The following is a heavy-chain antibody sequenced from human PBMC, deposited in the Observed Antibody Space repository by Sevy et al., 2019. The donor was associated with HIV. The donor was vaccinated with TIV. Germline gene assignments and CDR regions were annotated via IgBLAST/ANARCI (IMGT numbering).Heavy chain of an antibody. J-gene: IGHJ4*02. CDR1: GFSISTHA. CDR3: AAGDTAFLADLDF. CDR2: ISATDGST. V-gene: IGHV3-23*01. Sequence: GGSLRLSCGASGFSISTHAMNWVRQAPGRGLEWISGISATDGSTHYADSEKGRFTISRDNSKNTVHLQMNSLRAEDTALYYCAAGDTAFLADLDFWGQGTLVTVSS. D-gene: IGHD5-18*01.